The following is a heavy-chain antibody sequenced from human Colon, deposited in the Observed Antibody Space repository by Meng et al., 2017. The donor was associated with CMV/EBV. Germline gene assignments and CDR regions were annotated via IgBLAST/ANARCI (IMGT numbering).Heavy chain of an antibody. CDR1: GFTFNNHE. Sequence: GESLKISCAASGFTFNNHEMNWVRQAPGKGLEWLAYINSGARTIYYADSVKGRFTISRDNAKNSLFLQMNSLRVEDTAVYYCARTTSTTCYDYWGQGTLVTVSS. CDR3: ARTTSTTCYDY. J-gene: IGHJ4*02. V-gene: IGHV3-48*03. CDR2: INSGARTI. D-gene: IGHD2-2*01.